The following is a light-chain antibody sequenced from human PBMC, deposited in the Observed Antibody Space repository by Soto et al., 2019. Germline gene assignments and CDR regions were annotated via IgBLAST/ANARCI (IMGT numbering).Light chain of an antibody. CDR3: QQYGSSPPWT. V-gene: IGKV3-20*01. CDR1: QSVSSSY. J-gene: IGKJ1*01. Sequence: EIVLTQSPGTLSLSPGERATLSCRASQSVSSSYLAWYQQKPGQAPRLLIYGASSRATGIPDRFSGSGSGTDFTLTISRLEPEDFAVYYCQQYGSSPPWTLGQETKVDIK. CDR2: GAS.